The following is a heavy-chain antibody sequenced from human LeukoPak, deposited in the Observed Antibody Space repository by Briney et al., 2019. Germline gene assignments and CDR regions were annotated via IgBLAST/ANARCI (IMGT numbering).Heavy chain of an antibody. CDR2: INHNGNVN. CDR3: ARGGGLDV. D-gene: IGHD3-16*01. J-gene: IGHJ6*02. V-gene: IGHV3-7*03. CDR1: GFTFSRFW. Sequence: GGSLRLSCGASGFTFSRFWMNWARQAPGKGLEWVASINHNGNVNYYVDSVKGRFTISRDNAKNSLYLQMSNLRAEDTAVYFCARGGGLDVWGQGATVTVSS.